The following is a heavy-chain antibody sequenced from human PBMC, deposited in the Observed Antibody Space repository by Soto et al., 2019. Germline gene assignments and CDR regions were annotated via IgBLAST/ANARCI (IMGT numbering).Heavy chain of an antibody. CDR1: CFTVGDSY. Sequence: PGGSLSLSCSVSCFTVGDSYMSFVRQAPGKGLEWLSYISPGSRYPAYADSVKGRFTISRDNAKRSLYLQMMSLTAEDTAIYYCVRGGGGGLFDPWGQGTMVTVSS. J-gene: IGHJ5*02. V-gene: IGHV3-11*06. D-gene: IGHD2-15*01. CDR2: ISPGSRYP. CDR3: VRGGGGGLFDP.